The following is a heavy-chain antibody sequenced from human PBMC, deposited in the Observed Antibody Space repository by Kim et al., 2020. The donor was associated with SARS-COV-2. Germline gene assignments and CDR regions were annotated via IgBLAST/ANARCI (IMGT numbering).Heavy chain of an antibody. CDR2: IYHSGST. V-gene: IGHV4-4*02. CDR1: GGSISSSNW. D-gene: IGHD3-22*01. Sequence: SETLSLTCAVSGGSISSSNWWSWVRQPPGKGLEWIGEIYHSGSTNYNPSLKSRVTISVDKSKNQFSLKLSSVTAADTAVYYCARDRRYYYDSSGYWPFDYWGQGTLVTVSS. CDR3: ARDRRYYYDSSGYWPFDY. J-gene: IGHJ4*02.